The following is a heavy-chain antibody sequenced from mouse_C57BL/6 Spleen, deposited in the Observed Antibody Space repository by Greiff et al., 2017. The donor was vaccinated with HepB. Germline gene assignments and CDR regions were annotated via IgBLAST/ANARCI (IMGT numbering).Heavy chain of an antibody. J-gene: IGHJ4*01. Sequence: VQLQQPGAELVKPGASVKLSCKASGYTFTSYWMQWVKQRPGQGLEWIGEIDPSDSYTNYNQKFKGKATLTVDTSSSTAYMQLSSLTSEDSAVYYCARGDLPHYYAMDYWGQGTSVTVSS. CDR2: IDPSDSYT. V-gene: IGHV1-50*01. CDR1: GYTFTSYW. CDR3: ARGDLPHYYAMDY. D-gene: IGHD5-1*01.